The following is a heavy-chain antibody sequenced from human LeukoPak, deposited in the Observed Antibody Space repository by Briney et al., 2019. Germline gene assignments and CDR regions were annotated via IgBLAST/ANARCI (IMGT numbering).Heavy chain of an antibody. CDR3: ARDCFSGGHPLFDY. D-gene: IGHD6-25*01. CDR2: ISYDGSNK. J-gene: IGHJ4*02. CDR1: GFTFSSYA. V-gene: IGHV3-30-3*01. Sequence: QPGGSLRLSCAASGFTFSSYAMHWVRQAPGKGLEWVAVISYDGSNKYYADSVKGRFTISRDNAKNSLYLQMNSLRAEDTAVYYCARDCFSGGHPLFDYWGQGALVTVSS.